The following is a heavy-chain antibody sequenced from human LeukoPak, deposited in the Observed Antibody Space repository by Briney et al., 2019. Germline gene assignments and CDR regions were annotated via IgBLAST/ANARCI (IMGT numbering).Heavy chain of an antibody. D-gene: IGHD3-22*01. Sequence: GASVKVSCKASGYTFTSYAMNWVRQAPGQGLEWMGWINTNTGNPTYAQGFTGRFVFSLDTSVSTAYLQISSLKAEDTAVYYCARDFPSSRYYYDSSGSDYWGQGTLVTVSS. J-gene: IGHJ4*02. CDR2: INTNTGNP. CDR1: GYTFTSYA. V-gene: IGHV7-4-1*02. CDR3: ARDFPSSRYYYDSSGSDY.